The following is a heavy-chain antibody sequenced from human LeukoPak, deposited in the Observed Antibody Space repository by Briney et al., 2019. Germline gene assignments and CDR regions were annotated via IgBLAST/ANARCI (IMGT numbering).Heavy chain of an antibody. CDR2: INHSGST. D-gene: IGHD5-24*01. V-gene: IGHV4-34*01. Sequence: SETLSLTCAVYGGSFSGYYWSWIRQPPGKGLEWIGEINHSGSTNYNPSLKSRVTISVDTSKNQFSLKLTSVTAADTAVYYCASVRSGRYYFDYWGQGTLVTVSS. CDR3: ASVRSGRYYFDY. J-gene: IGHJ4*02. CDR1: GGSFSGYY.